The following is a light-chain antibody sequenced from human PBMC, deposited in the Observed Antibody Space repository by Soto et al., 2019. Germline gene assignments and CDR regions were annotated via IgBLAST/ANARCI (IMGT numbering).Light chain of an antibody. CDR1: QIIPTGS. J-gene: IGKJ2*01. CDR3: QQYDTSPVT. V-gene: IGKV3-20*01. Sequence: PGERSTLSCRASQIIPTGSLAWFQQKSGQAPRLLLYGASTRATGIPDRFTGSGSGTDFTLTISRLEPEDFAVYYCQQYDTSPVTFGQGTKLEI. CDR2: GAS.